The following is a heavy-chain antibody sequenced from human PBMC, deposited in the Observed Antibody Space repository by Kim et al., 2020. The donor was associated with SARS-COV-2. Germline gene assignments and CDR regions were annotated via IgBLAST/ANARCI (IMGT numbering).Heavy chain of an antibody. Sequence: GGSLRLSCAASGFTFSNAWMSWVRQAPGKGLEWVGRIKSKTDGGTTDYAAPVKGRFTISRDDSKNTLYLQMNSLKTEDTAVYYCTTGVPAAIPRYYYYGMDVWGQGTTVTVSS. CDR2: IKSKTDGGTT. CDR1: GFTFSNAW. J-gene: IGHJ6*02. D-gene: IGHD2-2*01. CDR3: TTGVPAAIPRYYYYGMDV. V-gene: IGHV3-15*01.